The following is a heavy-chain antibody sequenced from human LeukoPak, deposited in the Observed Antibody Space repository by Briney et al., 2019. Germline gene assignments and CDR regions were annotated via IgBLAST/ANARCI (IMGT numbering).Heavy chain of an antibody. Sequence: SETLSLTCAVSGGSISSGGYSWSWIRQPPGKGLEWIGYIYHSGSTYYNPSLKSRVTISVDRSKNQFSLKLSSVTAADTAVYYCARDRHQAGFGPWGQGTLVTVSS. CDR3: ARDRHQAGFGP. D-gene: IGHD2-2*01. CDR2: IYHSGST. V-gene: IGHV4-30-2*01. J-gene: IGHJ5*02. CDR1: GGSISSGGYS.